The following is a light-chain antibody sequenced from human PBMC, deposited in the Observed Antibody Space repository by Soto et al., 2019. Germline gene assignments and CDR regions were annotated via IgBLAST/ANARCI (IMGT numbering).Light chain of an antibody. CDR1: HSVPNSL. CDR3: QQYGSSPYT. V-gene: IGKV3-20*01. J-gene: IGKJ2*01. Sequence: EIVLTQSPGTLSSSPGDVASLSCRAIHSVPNSLLAWYRQTSGQAPRLLIYRISNRATGVPDRFSGSGSGTDFTLTISRLESEEFAVDYCQQYGSSPYTVGKGTKVQ. CDR2: RIS.